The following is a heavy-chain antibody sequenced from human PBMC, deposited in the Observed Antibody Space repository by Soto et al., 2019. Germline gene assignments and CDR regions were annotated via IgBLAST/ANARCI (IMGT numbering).Heavy chain of an antibody. CDR1: GVTIRGYY. CDR3: AKAYSSGWYGAEYFQH. CDR2: IYYTGGT. J-gene: IGHJ1*01. V-gene: IGHV4-59*01. Sequence: SETLSLTCNVSGVTIRGYYWNWIRQPPGKTLEWIGSIYYTGGTNYNPSLKSRVTISVDTSKNHFSLKFNSLTAADTAVYYCAKAYSSGWYGAEYFQHWGQGTLVTVSS. D-gene: IGHD6-19*01.